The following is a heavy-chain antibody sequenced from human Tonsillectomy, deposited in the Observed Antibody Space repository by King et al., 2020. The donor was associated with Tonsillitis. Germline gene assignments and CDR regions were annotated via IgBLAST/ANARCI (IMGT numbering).Heavy chain of an antibody. V-gene: IGHV4-34*01. CDR2: INHSGST. CDR1: GGSFVGYY. J-gene: IGHJ6*03. CDR3: ARGRYYDSSGYFYYYYYMDV. Sequence: VQLQQWGAGLLNPSETLSLTCAVYGGSFVGYYWSWIRQPPGKGLEWIGEINHSGSTNYNPSLKSRVTISIDTSKNQFSLKLSSVTAADTAVYYCARGRYYDSSGYFYYYYYMDVWGKGTTVTVSS. D-gene: IGHD3-22*01.